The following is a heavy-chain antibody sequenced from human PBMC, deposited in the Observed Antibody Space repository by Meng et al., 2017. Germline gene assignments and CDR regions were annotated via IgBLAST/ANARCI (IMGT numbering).Heavy chain of an antibody. V-gene: IGHV3-66*02. D-gene: IGHD3-22*01. CDR1: GFTVSSNY. CDR3: AREGYYYDSSGYYAPSDY. Sequence: ETLSLTCAASGFTVSSNYMSWVRQAPGKGLEWVSVIYSGGSTYYADSVKGRFTISRDNSKNTLYLQMNSLRAEDTAVYYCAREGYYYDSSGYYAPSDYWGQGTLVTVSS. CDR2: IYSGGST. J-gene: IGHJ4*02.